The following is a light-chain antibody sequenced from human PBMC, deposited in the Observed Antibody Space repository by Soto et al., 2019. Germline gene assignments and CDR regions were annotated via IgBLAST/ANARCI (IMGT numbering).Light chain of an antibody. CDR2: XXX. J-gene: IGLJ1*01. Sequence: QSVLTQPASVSGSPGQSITIACTGTSSDIGGYNFVSWYQQHPGKAPKLLIYXXXNXXSXXXNXXXXSKSGNTASLTISGLXAXXXXHYYCNSYRTVSTYVFGTGTKVTVL. CDR1: SSDIGGYNF. V-gene: IGLV2-14*01. CDR3: NSYRTVSTYV.